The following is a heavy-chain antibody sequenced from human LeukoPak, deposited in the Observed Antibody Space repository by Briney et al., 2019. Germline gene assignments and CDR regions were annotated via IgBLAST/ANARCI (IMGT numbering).Heavy chain of an antibody. CDR3: ARDSSYYDILTGYFERETTNRNFDY. J-gene: IGHJ4*02. Sequence: GASVKVSCKASGYTFTSYGISWVRQAPGQGLEWMGWISAYNGNTNYAQKLQGRVTMTTDTSTSTAYMELRSLRSDDTAVYYCARDSSYYDILTGYFERETTNRNFDYWGQGTLVTVSS. D-gene: IGHD3-9*01. CDR1: GYTFTSYG. CDR2: ISAYNGNT. V-gene: IGHV1-18*01.